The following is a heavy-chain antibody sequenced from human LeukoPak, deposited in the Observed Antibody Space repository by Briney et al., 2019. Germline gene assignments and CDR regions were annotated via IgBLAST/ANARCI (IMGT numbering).Heavy chain of an antibody. D-gene: IGHD6-19*01. CDR2: INAGNGNT. V-gene: IGHV1-3*01. CDR3: ARSRYSSGWSIDY. J-gene: IGHJ4*02. CDR1: GYTFTSYA. Sequence: ASVKVSCKASGYTFTSYAMHWVRQAPGQRLEWMGWINAGNGNTKYSQKFQGRVTITRDSSASTAYMELSSLRSEDTAVYYCARSRYSSGWSIDYWGQGTLVTVSS.